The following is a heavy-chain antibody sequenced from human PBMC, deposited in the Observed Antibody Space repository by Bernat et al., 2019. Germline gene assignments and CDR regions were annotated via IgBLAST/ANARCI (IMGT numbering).Heavy chain of an antibody. CDR3: ARWSIAASGYFDY. Sequence: QVQLQQWGAGLLKPSETLSLTCAVYGGSFSGYYWSWIRQPPGKGLEWIGEINHSGSTNYNPSLKSRVTISVDTSKNQFSLKLSSVTAADTAVYYCARWSIAASGYFDYWGQGTLVTVSS. V-gene: IGHV4-34*01. J-gene: IGHJ4*02. CDR1: GGSFSGYY. D-gene: IGHD6-6*01. CDR2: INHSGST.